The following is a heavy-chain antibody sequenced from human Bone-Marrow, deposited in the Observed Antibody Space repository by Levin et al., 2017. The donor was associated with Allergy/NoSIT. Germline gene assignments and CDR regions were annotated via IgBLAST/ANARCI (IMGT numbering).Heavy chain of an antibody. CDR2: INPKSGAT. CDR1: GYTFSDYY. Sequence: ASVKVSCKASGYTFSDYYIHWVRQAPGQGLEWLGWINPKSGATKYAQKFQGRVTVSSDTTTSMAYMDLRRLTSEDTAVYYCARDPGMAPPGVPDAFEPWGQGTLVTVSS. CDR3: ARDPGMAPPGVPDAFEP. J-gene: IGHJ3*01. V-gene: IGHV1-2*02. D-gene: IGHD6-13*01.